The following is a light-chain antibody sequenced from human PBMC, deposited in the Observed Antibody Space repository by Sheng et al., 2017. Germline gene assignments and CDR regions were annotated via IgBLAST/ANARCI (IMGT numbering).Light chain of an antibody. J-gene: IGKJ2*01. CDR3: QHLNNYPRT. CDR1: QDISSF. V-gene: IGKV1-9*01. Sequence: IQLTQSPSSLSASVGDRVTITCRASQDISSFLAWYQQKPGKAPNLLIYGASTLQSGVPSRFSGSGSGTDFTLTISSLQPEDFATYYCQHLNNYPRTFGLGDQGWRS. CDR2: GAS.